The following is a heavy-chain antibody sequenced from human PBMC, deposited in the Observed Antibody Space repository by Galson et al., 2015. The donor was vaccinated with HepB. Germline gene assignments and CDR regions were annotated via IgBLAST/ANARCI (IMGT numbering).Heavy chain of an antibody. Sequence: SVKVSCKASGYTFTSYGISWVRQAPGQGLEWMGWISAYNGNTSYAQKLQGRVTMTTDESTSTAYMELSSLRSEDTAVYYCARDLSSAAFDIWGQGTMVTVSS. CDR2: ISAYNGNT. D-gene: IGHD6-6*01. J-gene: IGHJ3*02. CDR1: GYTFTSYG. CDR3: ARDLSSAAFDI. V-gene: IGHV1-18*04.